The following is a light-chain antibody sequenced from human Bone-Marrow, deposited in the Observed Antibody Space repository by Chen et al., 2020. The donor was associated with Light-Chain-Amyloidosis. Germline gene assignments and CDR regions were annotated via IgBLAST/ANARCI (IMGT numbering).Light chain of an antibody. V-gene: IGLV3-10*01. J-gene: IGLJ1*01. CDR2: EDN. CDR1: ALPKKY. Sequence: SYELTQPPSVSVSPGQTARITCSGDALPKKYAYWYQQKSGLAPVLVIYEDNKRPAGIPERFAGSSSGTWATLTIRGAQVEDEGDYYCYSTDSSGNHGVFGTGTKVTVL. CDR3: YSTDSSGNHGV.